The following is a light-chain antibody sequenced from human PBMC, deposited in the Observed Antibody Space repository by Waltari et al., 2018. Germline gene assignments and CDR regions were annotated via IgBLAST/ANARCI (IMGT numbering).Light chain of an antibody. Sequence: SSELTQPSSVSVSPGQTARITCSGDLLPKKYTGWFQRKPGQAPVLVLYQDSARPSGIPERFSGSSSGTTVTLTISGAQVEDEADYYCYSTTDNNLGVFGPGTRVTVL. CDR3: YSTTDNNLGV. J-gene: IGLJ1*01. CDR1: LLPKKY. CDR2: QDS. V-gene: IGLV3-27*01.